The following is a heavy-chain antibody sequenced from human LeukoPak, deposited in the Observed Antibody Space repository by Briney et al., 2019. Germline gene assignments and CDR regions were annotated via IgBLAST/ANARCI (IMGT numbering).Heavy chain of an antibody. D-gene: IGHD3-9*01. Sequence: NPGGSLRLSCAASGFTFSSYSMNWVRQAPGKGLEWVSSISSSSSYIYYADSVKGRFTISRDNAKNSLCLQMNSLRAEDTAVYYCARLGVYFDFWFDPWGQGTLVTVSS. V-gene: IGHV3-21*01. J-gene: IGHJ5*02. CDR1: GFTFSSYS. CDR2: ISSSSSYI. CDR3: ARLGVYFDFWFDP.